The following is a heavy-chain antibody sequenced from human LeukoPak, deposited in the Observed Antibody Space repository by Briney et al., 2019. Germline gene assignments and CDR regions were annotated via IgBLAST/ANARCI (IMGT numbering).Heavy chain of an antibody. D-gene: IGHD6-19*01. CDR1: SGSISSGHW. Sequence: SGTLSLTCAVSSGSISSGHWWSWVRQPPGKGLEWIGEIYHSGSINYNPSLKSRVTISLDKSKKQFSLKLSSVTAADTAVYYCARQAAGSGWYFDYWGQGTLVTVSS. CDR3: ARQAAGSGWYFDY. V-gene: IGHV4-4*02. CDR2: IYHSGSI. J-gene: IGHJ4*02.